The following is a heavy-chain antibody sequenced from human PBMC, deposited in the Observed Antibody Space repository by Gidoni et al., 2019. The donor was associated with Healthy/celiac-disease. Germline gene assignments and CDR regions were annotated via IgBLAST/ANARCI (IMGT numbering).Heavy chain of an antibody. V-gene: IGHV4-61*02. CDR3: ARVPPQYGDFH. J-gene: IGHJ4*02. CDR2: IYTRGST. CDR1: GGSISSGSYY. D-gene: IGHD4-17*01. Sequence: QVQLQESGPGLVKPSQTLSLTCTVSGGSISSGSYYWSWIRQPAGKGLEWIGRIYTRGSTHYNPSLKSRVTISVDTSKNQFSLKLSSVTAADTAVYYCARVPPQYGDFHWGQGTLVTVSS.